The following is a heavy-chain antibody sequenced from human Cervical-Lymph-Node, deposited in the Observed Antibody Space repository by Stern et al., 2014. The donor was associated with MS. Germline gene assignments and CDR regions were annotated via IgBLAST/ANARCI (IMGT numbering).Heavy chain of an antibody. CDR2: INAGNGNT. Sequence: VQLVQSGAEVKKPGASVKGSCKASGYTFTSYAMHWVRQATGQRLEWMGWINAGNGNTKYSQKFQGRVTITRDTSASTAYMELSSLRSEDTAVYYCARDPSMVRPFFDYWGQGTLVTVSS. V-gene: IGHV1-3*01. J-gene: IGHJ4*02. D-gene: IGHD3-10*01. CDR1: GYTFTSYA. CDR3: ARDPSMVRPFFDY.